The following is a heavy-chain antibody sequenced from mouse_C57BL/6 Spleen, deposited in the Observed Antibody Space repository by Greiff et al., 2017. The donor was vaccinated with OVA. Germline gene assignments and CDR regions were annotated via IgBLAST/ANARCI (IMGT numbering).Heavy chain of an antibody. CDR1: GYTFTRYW. CDR2: IYPGSGST. V-gene: IGHV1-55*01. Sequence: VQLQQPGAELVKPGASVKMSCKASGYTFTRYWITWVKQRPGQGLEWIGDIYPGSGSTNYNEKFKSKATLTVDTSSSTAYMQLSSLTSEDSAVYYCARREGYYAMDYWGQGTSVTVSS. J-gene: IGHJ4*01. CDR3: ARREGYYAMDY.